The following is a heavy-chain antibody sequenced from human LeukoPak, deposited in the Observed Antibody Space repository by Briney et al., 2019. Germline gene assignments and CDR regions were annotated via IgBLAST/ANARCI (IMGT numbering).Heavy chain of an antibody. CDR1: GYTFTSYG. CDR3: ARGLRSGGSYPDAFDI. J-gene: IGHJ3*02. CDR2: ISAYNGNT. Sequence: GASVKVSCKASGYTFTSYGISWVRQAPGQGLGWMGWISAYNGNTNYAQKLQGRVTMTTDTSTSTAYMELRSLRSDDTAVYYCARGLRSGGSYPDAFDIWGQGTMVTVSS. V-gene: IGHV1-18*01. D-gene: IGHD4-23*01.